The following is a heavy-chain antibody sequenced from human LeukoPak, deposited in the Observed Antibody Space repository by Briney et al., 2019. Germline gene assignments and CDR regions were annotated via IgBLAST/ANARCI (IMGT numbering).Heavy chain of an antibody. V-gene: IGHV3-53*01. Sequence: GGSLRLSCAASRFPVRSNYMSWVRQAPGKGLEWVSVIYSGGSTYYADSVKGRFTISRDNAKNSLYLQMNSLRAEDTAVYYCASKQWLVSDFDYWGQGTLVTVSS. CDR2: IYSGGST. D-gene: IGHD6-19*01. CDR1: RFPVRSNY. CDR3: ASKQWLVSDFDY. J-gene: IGHJ4*02.